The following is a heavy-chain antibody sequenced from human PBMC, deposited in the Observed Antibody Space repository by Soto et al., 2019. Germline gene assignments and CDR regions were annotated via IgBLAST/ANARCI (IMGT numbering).Heavy chain of an antibody. CDR2: IYYSGST. Sequence: QLQLQESGPGLVKPSETLSLTCTVSGGSISSSSYYWGWIRQPPGKGLEWIGSIYYSGSTYYNPSLKSRVTISVDTSKNQFSLKLSSVTAADTAVYYCARQDQRSSSTFAKGPMVRGVPHFDYWGQGTLVTVSS. V-gene: IGHV4-39*01. D-gene: IGHD3-10*01. CDR1: GGSISSSSYY. J-gene: IGHJ4*02. CDR3: ARQDQRSSSTFAKGPMVRGVPHFDY.